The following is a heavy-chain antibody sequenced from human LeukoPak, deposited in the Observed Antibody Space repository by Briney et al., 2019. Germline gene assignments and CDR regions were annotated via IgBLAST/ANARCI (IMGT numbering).Heavy chain of an antibody. CDR1: GFTFGDYG. D-gene: IGHD6-13*01. V-gene: IGHV3-20*04. CDR2: IHWNGGST. J-gene: IGHJ4*02. CDR3: ARDLKRLAAVQPPDFDS. Sequence: GGSLRLSCAASGFTFGDYGMSWVRQAPGKGLEWVSGIHWNGGSTGYADSVKGRFTISRDNAKNSLYLQMSSLRAEDTALYYCARDLKRLAAVQPPDFDSWGQGILVTVSS.